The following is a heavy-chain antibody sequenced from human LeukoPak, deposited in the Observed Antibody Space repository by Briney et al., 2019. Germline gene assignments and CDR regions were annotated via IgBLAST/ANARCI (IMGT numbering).Heavy chain of an antibody. V-gene: IGHV1-69*05. D-gene: IGHD3-10*01. J-gene: IGHJ5*02. CDR3: ARSLIPYYYGSGSYWFDP. Sequence: ASVKVSCEASGGTFSSYAISWVRQAPGQGLEWMGRIIPIFGTANYAQKFQGRVTITTDESASTAYMELSSLRSEDTAVYYCARSLIPYYYGSGSYWFDPWGQGTLVTVSS. CDR1: GGTFSSYA. CDR2: IIPIFGTA.